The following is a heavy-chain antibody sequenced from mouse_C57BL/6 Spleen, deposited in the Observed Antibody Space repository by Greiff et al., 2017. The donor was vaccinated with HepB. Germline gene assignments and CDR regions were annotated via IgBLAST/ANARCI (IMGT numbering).Heavy chain of an antibody. Sequence: VQLQQSGAELVKAGASVKMSCKASGYTFTSYWMHWVKQRPGQGLEWFAETNPTNGRTYYNEKFKSKATLTVDKSSSTAYMLLSGPTFEDSAVYYCARIKKIVAADFGYWGQGITHTVSS. CDR2: TNPTNGRT. D-gene: IGHD1-1*01. J-gene: IGHJ2*01. V-gene: IGHV1S81*02. CDR3: ARIKKIVAADFGY. CDR1: GYTFTSYW.